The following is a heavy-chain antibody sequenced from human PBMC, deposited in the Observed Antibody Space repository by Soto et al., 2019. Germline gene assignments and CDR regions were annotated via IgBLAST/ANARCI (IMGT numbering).Heavy chain of an antibody. V-gene: IGHV3-23*01. J-gene: IGHJ3*01. CDR2: ISGSGGSA. D-gene: IGHD6-19*01. CDR1: GFTFNNYA. CDR3: VREGGGRYSPGSFDL. Sequence: GGSLRLSCTTSGFTFNNYAMNWVRQAPGKGLEWVSFISGSGGSAYYADSVQGRFTISRDNYRNTLYLQMNSLRAEDTAIYSCVREGGGRYSPGSFDLWGRGTKVTVSS.